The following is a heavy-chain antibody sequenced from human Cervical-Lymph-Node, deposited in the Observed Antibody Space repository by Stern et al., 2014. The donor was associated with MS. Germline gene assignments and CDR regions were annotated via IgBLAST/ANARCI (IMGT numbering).Heavy chain of an antibody. D-gene: IGHD3-22*01. CDR2: IYYTGST. CDR1: GGSISSTNYY. J-gene: IGHJ4*02. V-gene: IGHV4-39*01. CDR3: ARHYYYDPFDN. Sequence: QLQLQESGPGLVKTSETLSLTCTVSGGSISSTNYYWGWIRQPPGKGLEWIGSIYYTGSTFYNPSLKSRVTISVDTSKNQFSLMLSSVIAADTAVYYCARHYYYDPFDNWGQGTLVTVSS.